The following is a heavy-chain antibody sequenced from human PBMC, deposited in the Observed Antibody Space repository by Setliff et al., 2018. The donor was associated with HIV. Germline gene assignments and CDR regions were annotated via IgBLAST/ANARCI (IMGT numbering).Heavy chain of an antibody. CDR1: GGSIRSNSYY. CDR2: ISYSGNT. J-gene: IGHJ2*01. Sequence: PSETLSLTCSVSGGSIRSNSYYWGWIRQPPGKGLEWIGSISYSGNTYSSPSLKSRVIISVDASTNQVSLKLSSVTAADTAVYYCARQGAGIQVRYFDWPWDPWTLDFDIWGRGTLVTVSS. CDR3: ARQGAGIQVRYFDWPWDPWTLDFDI. D-gene: IGHD3-9*01. V-gene: IGHV4-39*01.